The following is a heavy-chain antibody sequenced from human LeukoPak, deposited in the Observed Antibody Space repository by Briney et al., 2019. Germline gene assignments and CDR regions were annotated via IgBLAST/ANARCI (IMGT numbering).Heavy chain of an antibody. Sequence: ASVKVSCKASGYTFTSYDINWVRQATGQGLEWMGWMNPNSGNTGYAQEFQGRVTMTRNTSISTAYMELSSLRSEDTAVYYCARGLIRNPTPMVRGVIISYYYYGMDAWGQGTTVTVSS. CDR2: MNPNSGNT. J-gene: IGHJ6*02. V-gene: IGHV1-8*01. CDR1: GYTFTSYD. CDR3: ARGLIRNPTPMVRGVIISYYYYGMDA. D-gene: IGHD3-10*01.